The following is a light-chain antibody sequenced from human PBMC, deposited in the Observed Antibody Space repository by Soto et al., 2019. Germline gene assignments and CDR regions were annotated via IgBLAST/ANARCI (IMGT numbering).Light chain of an antibody. V-gene: IGLV1-47*01. CDR2: RNN. CDR3: AAWDDSLSVV. J-gene: IGLJ2*01. CDR1: SSNIGSNY. Sequence: QSVLTQPPSASGTPGQRVTLSCSGSSSNIGSNYVYWYQQLPGTAPKLLIYRNNQRPSGVPDRFSGSKSGTSASLAISGLRSEDEADYDCAAWDDSLSVVFGGGTKLTVL.